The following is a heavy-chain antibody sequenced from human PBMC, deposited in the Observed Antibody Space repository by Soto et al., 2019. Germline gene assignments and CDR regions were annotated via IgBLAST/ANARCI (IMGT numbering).Heavy chain of an antibody. V-gene: IGHV1-8*01. D-gene: IGHD6-13*01. CDR3: ARTPQGSRRCYYYYYGMDV. J-gene: IGHJ6*02. CDR2: MNPNSGNT. CDR1: GYTFTSYD. Sequence: ASVKVSCKASGYTFTSYDINWVRQATGQGLEWMGWMNPNSGNTGYAQRFQGRVTMTRNTSISTAYMELSSLRSEDTAVYYCARTPQGSRRCYYYYYGMDVWGQGTTVTVSS.